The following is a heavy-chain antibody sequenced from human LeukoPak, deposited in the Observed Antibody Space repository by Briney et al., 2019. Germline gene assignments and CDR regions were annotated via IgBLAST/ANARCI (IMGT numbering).Heavy chain of an antibody. V-gene: IGHV3-30*03. CDR3: ARGDYMGSGSYSNY. Sequence: PGGSLRLSCAASGFTFSTYGMHWFRQAPGKGPEWVAVISYDETTKHYGNSVKGRFTISGDNSQNTLYLQMNSLRPEDTAVYYCARGDYMGSGSYSNYWGQGTLVTVSS. J-gene: IGHJ4*02. CDR1: GFTFSTYG. CDR2: ISYDETTK. D-gene: IGHD1-26*01.